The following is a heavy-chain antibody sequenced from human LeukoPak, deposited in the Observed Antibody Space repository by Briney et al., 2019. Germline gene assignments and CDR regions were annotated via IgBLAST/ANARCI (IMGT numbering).Heavy chain of an antibody. Sequence: GGSLRLSCAASGFTFSRYWMHWVRQAPGKGLVWVSRIKSDGSSRSYADSVKGRFTVSRDNAKDSLYLQMNSLRAEDTAVYYCARALTTLTYEGYWGQGTLVTVSS. CDR2: IKSDGSSR. CDR3: ARALTTLTYEGY. J-gene: IGHJ4*02. CDR1: GFTFSRYW. V-gene: IGHV3-74*01. D-gene: IGHD1-1*01.